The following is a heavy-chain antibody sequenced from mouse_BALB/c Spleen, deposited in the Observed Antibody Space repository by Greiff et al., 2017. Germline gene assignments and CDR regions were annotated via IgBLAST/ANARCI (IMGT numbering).Heavy chain of an antibody. Sequence: VKVVESGAELARPGASVKLSCKASGYTFTSYWMQWVKQRPGQGLEWIGAIYPGDGDTRYTQKFKGKATLTADKSSSTAYMQLSSLASEDSAVYYCARTHYYGSSYRYFDVWGAGTTVTVSS. V-gene: IGHV1-87*01. CDR3: ARTHYYGSSYRYFDV. D-gene: IGHD1-1*01. J-gene: IGHJ1*01. CDR1: GYTFTSYW. CDR2: IYPGDGDT.